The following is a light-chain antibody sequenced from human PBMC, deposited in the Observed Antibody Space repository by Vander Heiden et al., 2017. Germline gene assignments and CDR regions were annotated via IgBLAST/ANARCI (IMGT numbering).Light chain of an antibody. CDR3: QQYDSYPRT. CDR2: KAS. J-gene: IGKJ1*01. CDR1: QSISTY. V-gene: IGKV1-5*03. Sequence: DIQMTQSPSTLSASVGDRVTITCRASQSISTYLAWYQQRPGKAPNLLIYKASSLDNGVPSRFSGSGSGTEFTLTISSLQPDDFATYYCQQYDSYPRTFGQATKVEIK.